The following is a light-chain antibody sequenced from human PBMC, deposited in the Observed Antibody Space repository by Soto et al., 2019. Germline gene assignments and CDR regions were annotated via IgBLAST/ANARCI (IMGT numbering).Light chain of an antibody. CDR2: AAS. Sequence: DIQMTQSPSSVSASVGDRVTITCRASQGLNSWLTWYQQKPGRPPKLLIFAASILQSGVPSRFSGSGSGTEFALTISSLQPEGVATYYCQQGNAFPRTFGQGTKVDIK. CDR3: QQGNAFPRT. J-gene: IGKJ1*01. V-gene: IGKV1-12*01. CDR1: QGLNSW.